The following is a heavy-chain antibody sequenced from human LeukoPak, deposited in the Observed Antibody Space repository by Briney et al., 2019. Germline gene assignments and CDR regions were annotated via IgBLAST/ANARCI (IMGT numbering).Heavy chain of an antibody. CDR2: IYTSGNT. CDR1: GDSISSGSYY. D-gene: IGHD3-10*01. J-gene: IGHJ4*02. Sequence: SETLFLTCTVSGDSISSGSYYWSWIRQPAGKGLEWIGRIYTSGNTYYNPSLKSRATISVDTSKNQFSLKLSSVTASDTAMYYCAREVGGSYYGPSDHWGQGTLVTVST. CDR3: AREVGGSYYGPSDH. V-gene: IGHV4-61*02.